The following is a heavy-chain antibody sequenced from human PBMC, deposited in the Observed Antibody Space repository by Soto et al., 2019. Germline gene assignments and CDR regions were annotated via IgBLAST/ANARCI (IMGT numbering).Heavy chain of an antibody. CDR2: IYPSGST. D-gene: IGHD6-19*01. CDR1: GGSINSYY. J-gene: IGHJ3*02. CDR3: ARGRIAVAGSLEGGAFDI. V-gene: IGHV4-4*07. Sequence: QVQLQESGPGLVKPSETLSLTCTVSGGSINSYYWSWIRQPAGKGLEWIGRIYPSGSTNYNPSLKRRVTKSVDTSKNQFSLKLSSVTAADTAVYYCARGRIAVAGSLEGGAFDIWGQGTMVTVSS.